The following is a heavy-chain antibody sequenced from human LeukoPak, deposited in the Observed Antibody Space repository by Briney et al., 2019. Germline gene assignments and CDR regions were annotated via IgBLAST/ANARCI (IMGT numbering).Heavy chain of an antibody. Sequence: SETLSLTCTVAGGPISSYYWSWIRQPPGKGLEWIGYIYYSGSTSYNPSLKSRVTISVDTSKNQLSLKLSSVTAADTAVYYCARDRGEQHLLFYMDVWGKGTTVTVSS. CDR1: GGPISSYY. CDR3: ARDRGEQHLLFYMDV. D-gene: IGHD3-10*01. CDR2: IYYSGST. V-gene: IGHV4-59*01. J-gene: IGHJ6*03.